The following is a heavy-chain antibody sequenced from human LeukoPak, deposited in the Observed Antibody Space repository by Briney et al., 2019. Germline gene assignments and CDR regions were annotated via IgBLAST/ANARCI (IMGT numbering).Heavy chain of an antibody. Sequence: GGSLRLSCAASGFTFRTYWMHWVRQVPGKGLVWVSRMNSDGSITNYADSVKGRFTISRDNAKNTLYLQMNSLRAEDTAVYYCASSISYWGQGTLVTVSS. CDR1: GFTFRTYW. CDR2: MNSDGSIT. D-gene: IGHD3-9*01. V-gene: IGHV3-74*01. J-gene: IGHJ4*02. CDR3: ASSISY.